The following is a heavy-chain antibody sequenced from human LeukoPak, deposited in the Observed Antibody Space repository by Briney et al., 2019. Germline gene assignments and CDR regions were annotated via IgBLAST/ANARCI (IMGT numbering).Heavy chain of an antibody. CDR2: ISSSSSYI. Sequence: PGGSLRLSCAASGFTFSSYSMNWVRQAPGKGLEWVSSISSSSSYIYYADSVKGRFTISRDNAKNSLYLQMNSPRAEDTAVYYCARDSSGSFEFDYWGQGTLVTVSS. CDR3: ARDSSGSFEFDY. CDR1: GFTFSSYS. J-gene: IGHJ4*02. V-gene: IGHV3-21*01. D-gene: IGHD1-26*01.